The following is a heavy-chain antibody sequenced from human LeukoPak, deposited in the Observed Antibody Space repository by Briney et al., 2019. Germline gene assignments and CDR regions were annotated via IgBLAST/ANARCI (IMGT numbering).Heavy chain of an antibody. J-gene: IGHJ4*02. D-gene: IGHD6-13*01. Sequence: GESLKISCKGSGYSLTSYWIGWVRQMPGKGLEWMGIIYPGDSDTRYSPSFQGQVTISADKSISTAYLQWSSLKASDTAMYYCARRPIAAAANFDYWSQGTLVTVSS. CDR1: GYSLTSYW. CDR2: IYPGDSDT. V-gene: IGHV5-51*01. CDR3: ARRPIAAAANFDY.